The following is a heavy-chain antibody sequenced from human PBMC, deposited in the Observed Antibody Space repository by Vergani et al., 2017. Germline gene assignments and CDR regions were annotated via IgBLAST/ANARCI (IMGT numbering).Heavy chain of an antibody. Sequence: QVQLQESGPGLLKPPGTLSLTCAVSGGSISSSDWWRWVRQPPGKGLEWIGEIYHSGSTHYNPSLKSRVTLSVDKSKNQFSLKLSSVSAADTAVYYCAREGVGATTRAFDVWGQGTMVTVSS. D-gene: IGHD1-26*01. V-gene: IGHV4-4*03. CDR1: GGSISSSDW. CDR3: AREGVGATTRAFDV. CDR2: IYHSGST. J-gene: IGHJ3*01.